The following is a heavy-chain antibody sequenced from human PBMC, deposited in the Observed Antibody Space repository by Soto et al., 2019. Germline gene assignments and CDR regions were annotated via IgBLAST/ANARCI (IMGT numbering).Heavy chain of an antibody. V-gene: IGHV5-51*01. D-gene: IGHD5-18*01. CDR3: ARFKYSVSHYLDF. J-gene: IGHJ4*02. Sequence: GESLKISCKGIGYRFSTYWIAWVRQMPGKGLEWMGTIFPDDSGTRYSPTFQGQVTISADKSISTAYLQWRSLKASDSAIYYCARFKYSVSHYLDFWGQGTRVTVYS. CDR2: IFPDDSGT. CDR1: GYRFSTYW.